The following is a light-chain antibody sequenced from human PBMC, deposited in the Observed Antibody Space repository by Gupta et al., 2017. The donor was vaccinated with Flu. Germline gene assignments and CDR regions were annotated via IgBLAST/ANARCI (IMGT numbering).Light chain of an antibody. V-gene: IGKV3-11*01. CDR1: QSVSSY. CDR2: AAS. J-gene: IGKJ5*01. CDR3: QQRSNWPPIT. Sequence: VLTQPPPTLSLSHGERATLSFRASQSVSSYLAWYQQKPGQAPRLLIYAASNRAPGIPARFSGSGSETDFTLTISSLEPEDFAVYYCQQRSNWPPITFGQGTRLEIK.